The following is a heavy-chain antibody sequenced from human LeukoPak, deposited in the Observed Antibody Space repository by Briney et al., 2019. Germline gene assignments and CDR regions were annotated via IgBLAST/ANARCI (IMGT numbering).Heavy chain of an antibody. V-gene: IGHV4-34*01. Sequence: TASETLSLTCAVYGGSFSGYYWGWIRQPPGQGLEWIATISYSGSTYYNPSVKSRVTISRDMSKNQFSLSLNSVTAADTAVYYCVRVKSGSISDSWGQGTLVTVSS. CDR1: GGSFSGYY. D-gene: IGHD1-26*01. J-gene: IGHJ4*02. CDR2: ISYSGST. CDR3: VRVKSGSISDS.